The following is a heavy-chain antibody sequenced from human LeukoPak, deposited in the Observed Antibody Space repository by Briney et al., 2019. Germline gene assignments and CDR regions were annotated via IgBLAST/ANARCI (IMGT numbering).Heavy chain of an antibody. J-gene: IGHJ4*02. D-gene: IGHD3-22*01. CDR3: ARVVYYDSSGYYV. V-gene: IGHV3-21*01. Sequence: GGSLRLSCAASGFTFSSYSMNWVRQAPGKGLEWVSSIGSSSSYIYYADSVKGRFTISRDNAKNSLYLQMNSLRAEDTAVYYCARVVYYDSSGYYVWGQGTLVTVSS. CDR1: GFTFSSYS. CDR2: IGSSSSYI.